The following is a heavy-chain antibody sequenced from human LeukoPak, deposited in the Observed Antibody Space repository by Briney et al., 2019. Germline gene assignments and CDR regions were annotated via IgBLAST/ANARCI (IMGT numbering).Heavy chain of an antibody. J-gene: IGHJ3*02. CDR3: AKDVIWFGVGGAFDI. D-gene: IGHD3-10*01. CDR1: GFTFSSYG. V-gene: IGHV3-23*01. CDR2: ISGSGGST. Sequence: GALRLSCAASGFTFSSYGMSWVRQAPGKGLGWVSAISGSGGSTYYADSVKGRFTISRDNSKNTLYLQMNSLRAEDTAVYYCAKDVIWFGVGGAFDIWGQGTMVTVSS.